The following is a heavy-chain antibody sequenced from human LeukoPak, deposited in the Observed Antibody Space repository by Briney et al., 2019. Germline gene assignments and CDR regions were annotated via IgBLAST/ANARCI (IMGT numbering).Heavy chain of an antibody. CDR1: GFTFSSYA. D-gene: IGHD3-22*01. Sequence: PGGSLRLSCAASGFTFSSYAMSWVRRAPGKGLDWVSAISGSGGSTYYADSVKGRFTISRDNSKNTLYLQMNSLRAEDTAVYYCARNFDSSGYSQLGYWGQGTLVTVSS. J-gene: IGHJ4*02. CDR3: ARNFDSSGYSQLGY. V-gene: IGHV3-23*01. CDR2: ISGSGGST.